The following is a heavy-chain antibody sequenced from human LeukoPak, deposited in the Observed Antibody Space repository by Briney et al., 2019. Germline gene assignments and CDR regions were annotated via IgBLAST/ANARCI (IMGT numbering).Heavy chain of an antibody. V-gene: IGHV3-21*04. J-gene: IGHJ4*02. Sequence: GGSLKLSCATSGFTFNNYNMNWVRQAPGRALEWVSSITSSGTYIFYADSVKGRFTISRDNAKNSLYLQMNRLRPEDAAVYYCAKAPVTTCRGAFCYPFDYWGLGTLVTVSS. CDR2: ITSSGTYI. CDR3: AKAPVTTCRGAFCYPFDY. D-gene: IGHD2-15*01. CDR1: GFTFNNYN.